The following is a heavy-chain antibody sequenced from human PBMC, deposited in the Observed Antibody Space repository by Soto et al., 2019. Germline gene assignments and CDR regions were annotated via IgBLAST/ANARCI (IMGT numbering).Heavy chain of an antibody. Sequence: EVQLVESGGGVVWPGGSLRLSCAASGFSFDDYGMSWVRQVPGKGLEWVSGSNSNSDKTGYADSVKGRFTISRDNAKNSLYLQMNSLRVEDTALYHCAREYGSGSSPPWFDPWGQGTLVTVSS. CDR3: AREYGSGSSPPWFDP. D-gene: IGHD3-10*01. V-gene: IGHV3-20*01. CDR2: SNSNSDKT. CDR1: GFSFDDYG. J-gene: IGHJ5*02.